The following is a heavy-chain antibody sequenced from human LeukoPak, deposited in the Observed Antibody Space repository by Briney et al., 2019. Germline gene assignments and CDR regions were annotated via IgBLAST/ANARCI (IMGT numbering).Heavy chain of an antibody. CDR3: ARCGAAVTTHFSH. CDR1: GYTFSNYG. CDR2: ISASDGTT. Sequence: GASVKVSCKASGYTFSNYGLTWARQAPGQGLEYMGWISASDGTTKYAQKVQGRVTMTTDTSTNTAYMELRSLTSDDTAVYYCARCGAAVTTHFSHWGQGTLVTVSS. D-gene: IGHD4-17*01. V-gene: IGHV1-18*01. J-gene: IGHJ4*02.